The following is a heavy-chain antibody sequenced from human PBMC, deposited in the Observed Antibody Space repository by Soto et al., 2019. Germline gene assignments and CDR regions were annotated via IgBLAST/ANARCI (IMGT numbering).Heavy chain of an antibody. CDR3: ARHPRRAVAGTGRNWFDP. J-gene: IGHJ5*02. Sequence: KTSETLSLTCTVSGGSISSSSYYWGWIRQPPGKGLEWIGSIYYSGSTYYNPSLKSRVTISVDTSKNQFSLKLSSVTAADTAVYYCARHPRRAVAGTGRNWFDPWGQGTLVTVSS. CDR1: GGSISSSSYY. V-gene: IGHV4-39*01. D-gene: IGHD6-19*01. CDR2: IYYSGST.